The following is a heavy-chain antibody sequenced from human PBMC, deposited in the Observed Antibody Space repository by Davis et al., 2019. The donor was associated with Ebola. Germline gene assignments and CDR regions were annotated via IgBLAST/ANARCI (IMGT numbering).Heavy chain of an antibody. CDR2: IYPGDSDT. J-gene: IGHJ4*02. D-gene: IGHD6-13*01. CDR3: ARHGSSWQPPLDY. V-gene: IGHV5-51*01. Sequence: GESLKISCKGSGYSFTSYWIGWVRQMPGKGLEWMGIIYPGDSDTRYSPSFQGQVTISADKSISTAYLQWSILKASDTAMYYCARHGSSWQPPLDYWGQGTLVTVSS. CDR1: GYSFTSYW.